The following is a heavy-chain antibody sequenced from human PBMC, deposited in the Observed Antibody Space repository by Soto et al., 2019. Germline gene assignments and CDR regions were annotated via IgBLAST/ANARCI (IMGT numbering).Heavy chain of an antibody. CDR2: INHSGST. J-gene: IGHJ3*02. CDR3: ARAENYGDYGPDAFDI. V-gene: IGHV4-34*01. D-gene: IGHD4-17*01. Sequence: SETLSLTCAVYGGSFSGYYWSWIRQHPGKGLEWIGYINHSGSTNYNPSLKSRVTISVDTSKNQFSLKLSSVTAADTAVYYCARAENYGDYGPDAFDIWGQGTMVTVSS. CDR1: GGSFSGYY.